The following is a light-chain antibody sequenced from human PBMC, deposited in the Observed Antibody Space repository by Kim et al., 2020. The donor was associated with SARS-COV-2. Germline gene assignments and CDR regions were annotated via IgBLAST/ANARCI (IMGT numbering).Light chain of an antibody. CDR2: GAS. V-gene: IGKV3-20*01. CDR3: QQYGSSPPVT. Sequence: PGERATLTCRASQSVSSSYLAWYQQKPGQAPRLLIYGASSRATGIPDRFSGSGSGTDFTLTISRLEPEDFAVYYCQQYGSSPPVTFGGGTKVDIK. CDR1: QSVSSSY. J-gene: IGKJ4*01.